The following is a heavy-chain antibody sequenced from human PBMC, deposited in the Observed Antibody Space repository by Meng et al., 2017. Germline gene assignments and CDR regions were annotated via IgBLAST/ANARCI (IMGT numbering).Heavy chain of an antibody. CDR3: AREETYYDYVWGGYRYAFDI. V-gene: IGHV4-4*07. J-gene: IGHJ3*02. CDR2: IYTSGST. D-gene: IGHD3-16*02. CDR1: GGSISSYY. Sequence: SETLSLTCTVSGGSISSYYWSWIRQPAGKGLEWIGRIYTSGSTNYNPSLKRRVTMSVDTSKNQFSLKLSSVTAADTAVYYCAREETYYDYVWGGYRYAFDIWGQGTMVTVSS.